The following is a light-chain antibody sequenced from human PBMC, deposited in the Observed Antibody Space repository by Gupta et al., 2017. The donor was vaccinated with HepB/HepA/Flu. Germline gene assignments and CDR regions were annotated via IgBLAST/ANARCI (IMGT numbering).Light chain of an antibody. CDR1: QSLVHSNGNTF. V-gene: IGKV2-24*01. Sequence: DIVMTQTPLSSPVTLGQPASISCRASQSLVHSNGNTFLSWLQQRPGQPPRLLLYRSSNRGSGVLDTFSGSGAGTDFTLEIIRMEAEDVGVYYCSQTKQYPRTFGQGTKVEIK. J-gene: IGKJ1*01. CDR2: RSS. CDR3: SQTKQYPRT.